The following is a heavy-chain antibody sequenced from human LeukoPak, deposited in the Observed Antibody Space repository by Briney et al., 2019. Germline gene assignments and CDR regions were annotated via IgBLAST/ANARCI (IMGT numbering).Heavy chain of an antibody. D-gene: IGHD3-9*01. CDR1: GFTFSSYW. V-gene: IGHV3-7*01. J-gene: IGHJ2*01. CDR3: ARERYFDWLSGYWYFDL. Sequence: PGGSLRLSCAASGFTFSSYWMSWVRQAPGKGLEWVANIKQDGSEKYYVDSVKGRFTISRDNAKNSLYLQMNSLRAEDTAVYYCARERYFDWLSGYWYFDLWGRGTLVTVSS. CDR2: IKQDGSEK.